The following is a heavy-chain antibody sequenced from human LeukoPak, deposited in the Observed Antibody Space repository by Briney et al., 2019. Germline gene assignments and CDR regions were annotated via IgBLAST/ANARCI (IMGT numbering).Heavy chain of an antibody. V-gene: IGHV3-53*01. CDR3: ARSPTYYYGSGSYSPNYFDY. J-gene: IGHJ4*02. D-gene: IGHD3-10*01. CDR1: GFTVSSNF. Sequence: PGGSLRLSCAVSGFTVSSNFMSWVRQAPGKGLEWVSVIYSGGSTYYADSVKGRFTISRDNSKNTLYLQMNSLRAEDTAVYYCARSPTYYYGSGSYSPNYFDYWGQGTLVTVSS. CDR2: IYSGGST.